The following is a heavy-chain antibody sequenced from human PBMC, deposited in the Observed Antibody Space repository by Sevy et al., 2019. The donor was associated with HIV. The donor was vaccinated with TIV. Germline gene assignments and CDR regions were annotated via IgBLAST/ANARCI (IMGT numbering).Heavy chain of an antibody. CDR2: IKNENEGGTT. CDR3: TTDWDSGTTWVRAFDL. Sequence: GGSLRLSCAASGFPFSDAWMNWVRQAPGKGLEWVGLIKNENEGGTTDYAAPVKGRFTISRDDSKNTLFLQMSSLKTEDTAIYYCTTDWDSGTTWVRAFDLWGQGTMVSV. D-gene: IGHD1-7*01. CDR1: GFPFSDAW. J-gene: IGHJ3*01. V-gene: IGHV3-15*01.